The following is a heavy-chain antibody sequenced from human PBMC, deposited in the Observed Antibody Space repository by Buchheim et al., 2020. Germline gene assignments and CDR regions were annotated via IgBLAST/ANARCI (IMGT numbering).Heavy chain of an antibody. V-gene: IGHV4-30-2*01. CDR3: ARDSRMRMATTKDYYGMDV. CDR2: IYHSGST. CDR1: GGSISSGGYS. Sequence: QLQLQESGSGLVKPSQTLSLTCAVSGGSISSGGYSWSWIRQPPGKGLEWIGYIYHSGSTYYNPSLKSRVTISVDTSKNQFSLKLSSVTAADTAVYYCARDSRMRMATTKDYYGMDVWGQGTT. J-gene: IGHJ6*02. D-gene: IGHD5-24*01.